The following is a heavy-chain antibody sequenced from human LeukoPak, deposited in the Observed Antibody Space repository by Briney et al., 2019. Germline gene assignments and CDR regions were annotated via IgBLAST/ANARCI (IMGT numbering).Heavy chain of an antibody. V-gene: IGHV2-5*02. CDR2: IYWDDDK. CDR3: AHSSSSTLSY. J-gene: IGHJ4*02. D-gene: IGHD6-6*01. Sequence: SGPTLVYPTQTLTLTCTFSGFSLSTSGVGVGWIRQPPGKALDCLELIYWDDDKRYSPSLKSRLTITKDTSKYPVVHTMTNMDPVDTATYYCAHSSSSTLSYWGQGTLVTVSS. CDR1: GFSLSTSGVG.